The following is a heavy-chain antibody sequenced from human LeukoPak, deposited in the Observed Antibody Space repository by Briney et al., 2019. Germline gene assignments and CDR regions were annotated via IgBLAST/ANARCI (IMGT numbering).Heavy chain of an antibody. Sequence: ASVKVSCKASGYTLTNYDINWVRQATGQGLEWMGWMNPNSGNTGYAQDFQGRVTITRNTSISIAYMELSSLRSEDTAVYYCTTMVVLWGQGTLVTVSS. J-gene: IGHJ4*02. D-gene: IGHD2-8*01. CDR1: GYTLTNYD. CDR3: TTMVVL. CDR2: MNPNSGNT. V-gene: IGHV1-8*03.